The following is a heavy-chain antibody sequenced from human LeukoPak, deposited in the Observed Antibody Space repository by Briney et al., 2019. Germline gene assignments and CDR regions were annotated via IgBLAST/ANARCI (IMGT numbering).Heavy chain of an antibody. CDR3: ARGVLPLGYYYMDV. Sequence: GASVKVSCKASGYTFTNYDINWVRQASGQGLEWMGWMNPNSANTGYAQKFQGRVTFTSSTSISTAYMELSNLRSEDTAVYYCARGVLPLGYYYMDVWGKGTTVTVSS. D-gene: IGHD3-16*01. J-gene: IGHJ6*03. CDR1: GYTFTNYD. CDR2: MNPNSANT. V-gene: IGHV1-8*03.